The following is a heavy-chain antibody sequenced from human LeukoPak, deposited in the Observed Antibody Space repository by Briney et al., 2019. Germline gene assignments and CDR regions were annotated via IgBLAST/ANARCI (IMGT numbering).Heavy chain of an antibody. CDR2: INHSGST. CDR1: GGSFSGYS. J-gene: IGHJ4*02. Sequence: PSETLSLTCAVYGGSFSGYSWSWIRQPPGKGLEWIGEINHSGSTNYNPSLKSRVTISVDTSKNQFSLKLSSVTAADTAVYYCARVGVGATDFDYWGQGTLVTVSS. CDR3: ARVGVGATDFDY. V-gene: IGHV4-34*01. D-gene: IGHD1-26*01.